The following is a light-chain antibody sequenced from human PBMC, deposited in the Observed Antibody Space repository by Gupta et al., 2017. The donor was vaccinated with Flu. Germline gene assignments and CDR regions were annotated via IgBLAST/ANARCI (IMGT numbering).Light chain of an antibody. Sequence: DIVFTQSPATLSLSPGERATLSCRASQSVSSYLDWYQQKPGQAPRLLIYDASNRATGIPARFSGSGSGTDFTLTISXLEPEDFAVYYCLQRSNWPPSSCGXGTKLEIK. CDR1: QSVSSY. CDR2: DAS. V-gene: IGKV3-11*01. CDR3: LQRSNWPPSS. J-gene: IGKJ2*03.